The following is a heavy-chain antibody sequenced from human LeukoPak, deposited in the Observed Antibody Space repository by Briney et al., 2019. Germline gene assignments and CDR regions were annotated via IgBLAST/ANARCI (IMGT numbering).Heavy chain of an antibody. CDR2: IWYDGSKQ. Sequence: PGRSLRLSCAASGITFRSYGMHWVRQAPSKALEWVALIWYDGSKQYYGDPVKGRFTISRDNSKNMLYLEMHSLRAEDTAIYYCASGTIPFTFGEIWSLDYWGQGTLVTVSS. CDR3: ASGTIPFTFGEIWSLDY. J-gene: IGHJ4*02. V-gene: IGHV3-33*01. D-gene: IGHD3-16*01. CDR1: GITFRSYG.